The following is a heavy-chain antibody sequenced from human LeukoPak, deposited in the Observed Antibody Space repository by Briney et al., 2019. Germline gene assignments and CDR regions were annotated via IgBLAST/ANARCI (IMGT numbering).Heavy chain of an antibody. Sequence: PSETLSLTCAVYGGSFSGYYWSWIRQPPGKGLEWIGEINHSGSTNYNPSLKSRVTISVDTSKNQFSLKLSSVTAADTAVYYCARGRGNYYDSSGYFGYYYYYMDVWGKGTTVTVSS. CDR1: GGSFSGYY. J-gene: IGHJ6*03. D-gene: IGHD3-22*01. CDR3: ARGRGNYYDSSGYFGYYYYYMDV. V-gene: IGHV4-34*01. CDR2: INHSGST.